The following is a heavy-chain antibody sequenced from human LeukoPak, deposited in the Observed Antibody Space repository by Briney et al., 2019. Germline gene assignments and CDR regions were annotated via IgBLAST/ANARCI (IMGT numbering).Heavy chain of an antibody. CDR3: ARVVHYYGMDV. J-gene: IGHJ6*02. CDR1: GGSISGYY. Sequence: SETLSLTCTVSGGSISGYYYNWIRQPPGKGLEWIGYIYYSGSTNYNPSLKSRVTISVDTSKNQFSLKLSSVTAADTAVYYCARVVHYYGMDVWGQGTTVTVSS. CDR2: IYYSGST. V-gene: IGHV4-59*12.